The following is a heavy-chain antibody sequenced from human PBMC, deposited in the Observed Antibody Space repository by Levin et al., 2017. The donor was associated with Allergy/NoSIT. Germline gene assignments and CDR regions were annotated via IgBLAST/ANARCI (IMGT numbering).Heavy chain of an antibody. Sequence: SGESLKISCKASGYTFTNYDINWVRQATGQGLEWMGWMNPNSGDTGYVQEFQGRVTMTRDTSISTAYMELSSLRSEDTAVYYCTRGPLGTGSYFDYWGQGTLVTVSS. D-gene: IGHD1-1*01. V-gene: IGHV1-8*01. CDR1: GYTFTNYD. CDR3: TRGPLGTGSYFDY. CDR2: MNPNSGDT. J-gene: IGHJ4*02.